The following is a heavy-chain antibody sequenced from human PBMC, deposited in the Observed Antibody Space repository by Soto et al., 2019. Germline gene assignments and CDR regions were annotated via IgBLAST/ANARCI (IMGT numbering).Heavy chain of an antibody. CDR1: GFTFSSYS. Sequence: PVGSLRLSCAASGFTFSSYSMNWVRQAPGKGLEWVSYISSSSSTIYYADSVKGRFTISRDNAKNSLYLQMNSLRAEDMAVYYCTPLRFLEWLLYWGQGTLVTVSS. CDR3: TPLRFLEWLLY. J-gene: IGHJ4*02. D-gene: IGHD3-3*01. CDR2: ISSSSSTI. V-gene: IGHV3-48*01.